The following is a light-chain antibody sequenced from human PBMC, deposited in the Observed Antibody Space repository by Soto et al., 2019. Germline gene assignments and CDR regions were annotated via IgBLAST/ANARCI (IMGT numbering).Light chain of an antibody. Sequence: DIRMTQSPSTLSASVGDEVTITCRASQSISSWLAWYQQKPGRSPTLLIYDASTLETGVPSRFSGSGSGTQFTLTISSLQPDDFATYYCQQYNNYWTFGQGTKVDIK. V-gene: IGKV1-5*01. CDR2: DAS. J-gene: IGKJ1*01. CDR1: QSISSW. CDR3: QQYNNYWT.